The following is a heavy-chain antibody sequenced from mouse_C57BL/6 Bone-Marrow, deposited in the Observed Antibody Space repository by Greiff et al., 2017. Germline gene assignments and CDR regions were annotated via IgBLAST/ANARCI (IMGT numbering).Heavy chain of an antibody. D-gene: IGHD2-1*01. CDR2: IYPSDSET. CDR1: GYTFTSYW. V-gene: IGHV1-61*01. Sequence: QVQLQQPGAELVRPGSSVKLSCKASGYTFTSYWMDWVKQRPGQGLEWIGNIYPSDSETHYNQKFKDKATLTVDKSSSTAYMQLSSLTSEDSAVYYCARSPYLYYGNSYAMDYWGQGTSVTVSS. CDR3: ARSPYLYYGNSYAMDY. J-gene: IGHJ4*01.